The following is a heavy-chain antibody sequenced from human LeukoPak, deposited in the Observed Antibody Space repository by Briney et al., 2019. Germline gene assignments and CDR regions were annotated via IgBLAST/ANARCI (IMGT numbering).Heavy chain of an antibody. CDR1: GFTFSSYW. D-gene: IGHD5-24*01. J-gene: IGHJ1*01. CDR2: INSDGSST. CDR3: AKGSRDGYNTFQH. Sequence: PGGSLRLSCAASGFTFSSYWMHWVRQVPGKGLLWVSRINSDGSSTSYADSVKGRFTTSRDNAKNTLYLQMNSLRAEDTAVYYCAKGSRDGYNTFQHWGQGTLVTVSS. V-gene: IGHV3-74*01.